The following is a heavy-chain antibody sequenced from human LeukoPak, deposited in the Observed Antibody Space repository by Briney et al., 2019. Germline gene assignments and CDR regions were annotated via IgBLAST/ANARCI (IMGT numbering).Heavy chain of an antibody. CDR3: ARDFCGGDCYSPDY. CDR2: INPSGGST. D-gene: IGHD2-21*02. Sequence: GASVKVSCKASGYTFTSYYMHWVRQAPGQGPEWMGIINPSGGSTSYAQKFQGRVTMTGDTSTNTVYMELSSLRSEDTAMYYCARDFCGGDCYSPDYWGQGTLVTVSS. CDR1: GYTFTSYY. J-gene: IGHJ4*02. V-gene: IGHV1-46*01.